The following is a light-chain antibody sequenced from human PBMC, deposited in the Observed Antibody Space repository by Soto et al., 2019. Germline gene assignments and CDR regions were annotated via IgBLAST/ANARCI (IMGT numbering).Light chain of an antibody. CDR1: SSDVVGYNY. CDR2: EVS. V-gene: IGLV2-8*01. J-gene: IGLJ1*01. CDR3: SSYAGSINFGCV. Sequence: QSVLTQPPSASGSPGQSVTISCTGTSSDVVGYNYVSWYQQHPGKAPKLMIYEVSKRPSGVPDRFSGSKSGNTASLTVSGLQAEDEADYYCSSYAGSINFGCVFGTGTKVTVL.